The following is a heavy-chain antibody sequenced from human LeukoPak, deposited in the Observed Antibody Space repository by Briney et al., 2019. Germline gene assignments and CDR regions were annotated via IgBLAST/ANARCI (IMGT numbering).Heavy chain of an antibody. CDR1: GYTFTSNY. D-gene: IGHD3-16*01. J-gene: IGHJ4*02. CDR2: TYPRDGST. Sequence: ASVKVSCKASGYTFTSNYIHWVRQAPGQGLEWMGMTYPRDGSTNYAQKFQGRVTVTRDTSTSTVHMELSGLRSEDTAVYYCARVPIMITFGGVMLGDYWGQGTLVTVSS. V-gene: IGHV1-46*01. CDR3: ARVPIMITFGGVMLGDY.